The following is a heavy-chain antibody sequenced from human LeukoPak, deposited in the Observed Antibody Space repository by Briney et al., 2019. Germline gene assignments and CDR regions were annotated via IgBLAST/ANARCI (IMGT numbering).Heavy chain of an antibody. V-gene: IGHV3-30*02. J-gene: IGHJ4*02. CDR1: GFTFSSYG. Sequence: GGSLRLSCAASGFTFSSYGMHWVRQAPGKGLEWVAFIRYDGSNKYYADSVKGRFTISRDNSKNTLYLQMNSLRAEDTAVYYCAKVTATTREYYFDYWGQGTLVTVSS. CDR2: IRYDGSNK. CDR3: AKVTATTREYYFDY. D-gene: IGHD3-10*01.